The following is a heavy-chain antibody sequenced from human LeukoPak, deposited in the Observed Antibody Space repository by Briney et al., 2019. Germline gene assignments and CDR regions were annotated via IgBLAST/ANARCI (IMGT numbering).Heavy chain of an antibody. CDR3: ARDLGYCTNGACHTRFDY. J-gene: IGHJ4*02. CDR2: IKEDGSER. D-gene: IGHD2-8*01. Sequence: PGGSLRLSCAASGFTFSSYSMNWVRQTPGKGLEWVASIKEDGSERQYVDSVKGRFSISRDHTKGSLFLQLNSLRAEDTAVYYCARDLGYCTNGACHTRFDYWGQGTLVTVSS. V-gene: IGHV3-7*03. CDR1: GFTFSSYS.